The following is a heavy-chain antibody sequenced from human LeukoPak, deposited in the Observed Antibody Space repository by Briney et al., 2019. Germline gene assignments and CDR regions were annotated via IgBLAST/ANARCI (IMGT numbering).Heavy chain of an antibody. V-gene: IGHV4-61*02. CDR2: IYTSGST. Sequence: SETLSLTCTVSGGSISSGSYYWSWIRQPAGKGLEWIGRIYTSGSTNYNPSLKSRVTISVDTSKNQFSLKLSSVTAADTAVYYCARDLSYYDSSGYDAFDIWGQGTMVTVSS. D-gene: IGHD3-22*01. J-gene: IGHJ3*02. CDR3: ARDLSYYDSSGYDAFDI. CDR1: GGSISSGSYY.